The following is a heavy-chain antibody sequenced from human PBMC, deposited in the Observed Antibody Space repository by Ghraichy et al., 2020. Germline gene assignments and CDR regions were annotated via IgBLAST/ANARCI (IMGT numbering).Heavy chain of an antibody. CDR2: INHSGST. V-gene: IGHV4-34*01. CDR3: ATGRGKRRDIAARDY. D-gene: IGHD6-6*01. Sequence: SETLSLTCAVYGGSFSGYYWSWIRQPPGKGLEWIGEINHSGSTNYNPSLKSRVTISVDTSKNQFSLKLSSVTAADTAVYYCATGRGKRRDIAARDYWGQGTLVTVSS. CDR1: GGSFSGYY. J-gene: IGHJ4*02.